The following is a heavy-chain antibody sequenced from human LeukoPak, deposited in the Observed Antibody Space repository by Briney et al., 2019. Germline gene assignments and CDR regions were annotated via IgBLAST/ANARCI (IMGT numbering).Heavy chain of an antibody. CDR3: AKDTGSSGWINPYYYMDV. CDR2: ISGSGGST. V-gene: IGHV3-23*01. J-gene: IGHJ6*03. Sequence: PGGSLRLSCAASGFTFSSYAMSWVRQAPGKGLEWVSAISGSGGSTYYADSVKGRFTISRDNSKNTLYLQMNSLRAEDTAVYYCAKDTGSSGWINPYYYMDVWGKGTTVTVSS. CDR1: GFTFSSYA. D-gene: IGHD6-19*01.